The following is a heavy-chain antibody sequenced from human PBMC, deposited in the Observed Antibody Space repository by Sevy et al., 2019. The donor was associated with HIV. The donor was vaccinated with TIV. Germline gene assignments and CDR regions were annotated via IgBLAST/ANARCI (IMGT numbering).Heavy chain of an antibody. CDR2: LHYGGDT. V-gene: IGHV4-39*01. J-gene: IGHJ4*02. Sequence: SETLSLTCSVSGGSISISNYYWGWIRQAPGKGLEWIGSLHYGGDTYHNPSLKSRLTTSVDTSKNQFSLTLTSVIAADTAVYYCARVYMYGNYLDFWGQGTLVTVSS. CDR1: GGSISISNYY. CDR3: ARVYMYGNYLDF. D-gene: IGHD5-18*01.